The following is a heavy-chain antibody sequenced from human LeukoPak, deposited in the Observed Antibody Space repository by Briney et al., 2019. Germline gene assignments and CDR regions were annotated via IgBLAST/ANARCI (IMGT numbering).Heavy chain of an antibody. Sequence: SETLSLTCTVSGGSISSSSYYWGWIRQPPGKGLEWIGYIYYSGSTNYNPSLKSRVTISVDTSKNQFSLKLSSVTAADTAVYYCARRSSRYYGSGSYRRYYFDYWGQGTLVTVSS. CDR2: IYYSGST. CDR1: GGSISSSSYY. CDR3: ARRSSRYYGSGSYRRYYFDY. J-gene: IGHJ4*02. V-gene: IGHV4-61*05. D-gene: IGHD3-10*01.